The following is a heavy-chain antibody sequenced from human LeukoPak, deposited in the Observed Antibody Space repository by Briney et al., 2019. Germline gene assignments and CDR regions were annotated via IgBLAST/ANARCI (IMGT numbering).Heavy chain of an antibody. Sequence: GGSLRLSCAASGFTFSSYAMSWVRQAPGKGLAWVSSISGSGGSTYYADSVKGRFTISRDNSKNTLYLQMNSLGAEDTAVYYCAKARYCSGGSCYSDYWGQGTLVTVSS. D-gene: IGHD2-15*01. J-gene: IGHJ4*02. CDR3: AKARYCSGGSCYSDY. CDR1: GFTFSSYA. V-gene: IGHV3-23*01. CDR2: ISGSGGST.